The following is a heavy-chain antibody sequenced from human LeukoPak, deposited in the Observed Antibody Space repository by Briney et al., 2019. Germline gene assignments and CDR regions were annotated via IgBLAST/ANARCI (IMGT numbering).Heavy chain of an antibody. CDR3: ARDPERFIAAAATHYYYYYGMDV. J-gene: IGHJ6*02. CDR2: ISSSSSYI. D-gene: IGHD6-13*01. Sequence: GGSLRLSCAASGFTFSSYSMNWVRQAPGKGLEWVSSISSSSSYIYYADSVKGRFTISRDNTKNSLYLQMNSLRAEDTAVYYCARDPERFIAAAATHYYYYYGMDVWGQETTVTVSS. CDR1: GFTFSSYS. V-gene: IGHV3-21*01.